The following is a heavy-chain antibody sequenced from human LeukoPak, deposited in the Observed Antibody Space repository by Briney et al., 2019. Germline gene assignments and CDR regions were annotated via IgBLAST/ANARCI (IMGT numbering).Heavy chain of an antibody. CDR3: ARDSVSGSFYGYFDY. V-gene: IGHV3-23*01. J-gene: IGHJ4*02. CDR2: ISGSGGST. D-gene: IGHD1-26*01. CDR1: GFTFSSYA. Sequence: PGGSLRLSCAASGFTFSSYAMSWVRQAPGKGLEWVSAISGSGGSTYYADSVKGRVTISRDSSKNTLYLQMNSLRAEDTAVYYCARDSVSGSFYGYFDYWGQGTLVTVSS.